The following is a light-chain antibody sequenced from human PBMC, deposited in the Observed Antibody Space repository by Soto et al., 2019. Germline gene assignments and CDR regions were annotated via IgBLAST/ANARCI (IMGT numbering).Light chain of an antibody. CDR2: DAS. V-gene: IGKV1-33*01. Sequence: IQMTQSPSSLSASVGDRVTITCQASQDITNYLIWYQQKPGKAPKVLIYDASSLGTGVSSRFSGSGAGTHVTRTISRLQPEDIATYYCQQFDSVPCTFGQGTKLEIK. CDR1: QDITNY. J-gene: IGKJ2*02. CDR3: QQFDSVPCT.